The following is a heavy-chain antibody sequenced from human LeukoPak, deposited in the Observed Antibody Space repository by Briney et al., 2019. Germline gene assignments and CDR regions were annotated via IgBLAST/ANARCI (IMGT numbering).Heavy chain of an antibody. CDR3: ARNGGNSDFDY. J-gene: IGHJ4*02. D-gene: IGHD4-23*01. V-gene: IGHV4-4*02. Sequence: GSLRLSCAASGFTVSSYWMHWVRQPPGKGLEWIGEIYHSGATNYNPSLKSRVTMLLDKSKNQFSLKLNSVTAADTAVYYCARNGGNSDFDYWGQGTLVTVSS. CDR1: GFTVSSYW. CDR2: IYHSGAT.